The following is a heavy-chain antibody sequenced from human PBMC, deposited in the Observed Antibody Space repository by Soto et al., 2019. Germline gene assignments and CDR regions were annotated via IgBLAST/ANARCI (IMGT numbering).Heavy chain of an antibody. J-gene: IGHJ5*02. CDR2: ISAYNGNT. CDR3: ARAYYDFWSGYYFPDPDRGWFDP. Sequence: ASVKVSCKASGYTFTSYGISWVRQAPGQGLEWMGWISAYNGNTNYAQKLQGRVTMTTDTSTSTAYMELRSLRSDDTAVYYCARAYYDFWSGYYFPDPDRGWFDPWGQGTLVTVSS. D-gene: IGHD3-3*01. V-gene: IGHV1-18*01. CDR1: GYTFTSYG.